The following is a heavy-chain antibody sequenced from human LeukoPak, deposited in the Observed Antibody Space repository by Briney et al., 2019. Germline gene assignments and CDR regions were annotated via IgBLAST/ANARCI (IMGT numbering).Heavy chain of an antibody. J-gene: IGHJ3*02. V-gene: IGHV3-21*01. Sequence: PGGSLRLSCAASGFTFSSYWMHWVRQAPGKGLEWVSSISRSSSYIYYADSVKGRFTISRDNAKNSLCLQMNSLRAEDTAVYYCARASHYYDSSGYYQDHAFDIWGQGTMVTVPS. CDR1: GFTFSSYW. CDR2: ISRSSSYI. CDR3: ARASHYYDSSGYYQDHAFDI. D-gene: IGHD3-22*01.